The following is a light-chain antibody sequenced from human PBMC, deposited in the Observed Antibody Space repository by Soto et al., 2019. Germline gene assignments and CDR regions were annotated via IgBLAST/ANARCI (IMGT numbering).Light chain of an antibody. V-gene: IGKV1-16*02. CDR3: QQYESYPVT. CDR1: QGIGNK. CDR2: AAS. Sequence: DIQITQSPSSLSSSVVERFTISCRASQGIGNKLAWFQQKPGKAPKSLIYAASTLQSGVPSKFSGTGSGTDFTLAISSLQPEDFATYYCQQYESYPVTFGQGTRLEIK. J-gene: IGKJ5*01.